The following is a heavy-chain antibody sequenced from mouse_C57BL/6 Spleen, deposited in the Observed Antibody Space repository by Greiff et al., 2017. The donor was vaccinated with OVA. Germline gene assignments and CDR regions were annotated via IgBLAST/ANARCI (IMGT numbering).Heavy chain of an antibody. V-gene: IGHV5-4*01. Sequence: EVKVVESGGGLVKPGGSLKLSCAASGFTFSSYAMSWVRQTPEKRLEWVATISDGGSYTYYPDNVKGRFTISRDNAKNNLYLQMSHLKSEDTAMYYCARERTGTGVDYWGQGTTLTVSS. J-gene: IGHJ2*01. CDR2: ISDGGSYT. D-gene: IGHD4-1*01. CDR3: ARERTGTGVDY. CDR1: GFTFSSYA.